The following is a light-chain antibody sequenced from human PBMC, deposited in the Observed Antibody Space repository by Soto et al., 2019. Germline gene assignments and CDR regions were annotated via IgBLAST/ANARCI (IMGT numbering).Light chain of an antibody. CDR2: DAS. Sequence: IQMTQSASALSASVGHSVTITCQASQDISDVLNWYQQQKGKAPKVLIYDASKLQTGVPSRFSGRGYGKDFNFTISSLQTDDSGTYYCQQFYDLPITFGQGTRLEI. V-gene: IGKV1-33*01. CDR1: QDISDV. CDR3: QQFYDLPIT. J-gene: IGKJ5*01.